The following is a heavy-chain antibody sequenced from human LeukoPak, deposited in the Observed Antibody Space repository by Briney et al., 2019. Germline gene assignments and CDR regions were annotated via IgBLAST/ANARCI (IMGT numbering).Heavy chain of an antibody. D-gene: IGHD3-22*01. V-gene: IGHV4-34*01. CDR2: INHSGST. CDR3: ASRVITMIVVARNWFDP. CDR1: GGSFSGYY. Sequence: SETLSLTCAVYGGSFSGYYWSWIHQPPGKGLEWIGEINHSGSTNYNPSLKSRVTISVDTSKNQFSLKLSSVTAADTAVYYCASRVITMIVVARNWFDPWGQGTLVTVSS. J-gene: IGHJ5*02.